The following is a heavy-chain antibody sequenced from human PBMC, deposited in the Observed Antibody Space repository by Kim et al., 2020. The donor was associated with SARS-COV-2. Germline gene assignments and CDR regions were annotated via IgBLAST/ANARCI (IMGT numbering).Heavy chain of an antibody. V-gene: IGHV1-18*01. Sequence: ASVKVSCKASGYTFTSYGISWVRQAPGQGLEWMGWISAYNGNKNYAQKLQGRVTMTTDTSTSTAYMELRSLRSDDTAVYYCARGDGITMVRGVKGEFDYWGQGTLVTVSS. CDR2: ISAYNGNK. D-gene: IGHD3-10*01. CDR3: ARGDGITMVRGVKGEFDY. CDR1: GYTFTSYG. J-gene: IGHJ4*02.